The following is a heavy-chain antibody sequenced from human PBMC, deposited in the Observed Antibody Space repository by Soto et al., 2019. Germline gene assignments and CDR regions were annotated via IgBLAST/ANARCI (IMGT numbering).Heavy chain of an antibody. CDR3: ARGGDYYDSSGYYLGDYYYGMDV. V-gene: IGHV3-30-3*01. J-gene: IGHJ6*02. Sequence: GGSLRLSCAASGFTFSSYAMHWVRQAPGKGLEWVAVISYDGSNKYYADSVKGRFPISRDNSKNTLYLQMNSLRAEDTAVYYCARGGDYYDSSGYYLGDYYYGMDVWGQGTTVTVSS. CDR1: GFTFSSYA. D-gene: IGHD3-22*01. CDR2: ISYDGSNK.